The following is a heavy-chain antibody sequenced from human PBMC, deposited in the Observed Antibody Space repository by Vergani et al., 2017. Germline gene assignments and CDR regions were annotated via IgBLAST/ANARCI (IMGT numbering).Heavy chain of an antibody. J-gene: IGHJ4*02. CDR3: ARVAPPDYYNSGSHTDY. CDR1: GGSISSYY. V-gene: IGHV4-59*01. CDR2: IYYSGST. Sequence: QVQLQESGPGLVKPSETLSLTCPVSGGSISSYYWSWIRQPPGKGLEWIGYIYYSGSTNYNPSLKSRVTISVDTSKNQFSLKLSSVTAADTAVYYCARVAPPDYYNSGSHTDYWGQGTLVTVSS. D-gene: IGHD3-10*01.